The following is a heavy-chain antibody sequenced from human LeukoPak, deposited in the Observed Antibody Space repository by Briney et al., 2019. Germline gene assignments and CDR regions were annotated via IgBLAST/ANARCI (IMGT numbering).Heavy chain of an antibody. D-gene: IGHD6-19*01. Sequence: GGSLRLSCAASGFTFSSYSMNWVRQAPGKGLEWVSYISSSSSYIYYADSVKGRFTIFRENAKNSLYLQLNSLRAEDTAVYYCARLAVAGPFDYWGQGTLVTVPS. CDR3: ARLAVAGPFDY. CDR2: ISSSSSYI. V-gene: IGHV3-21*01. J-gene: IGHJ4*02. CDR1: GFTFSSYS.